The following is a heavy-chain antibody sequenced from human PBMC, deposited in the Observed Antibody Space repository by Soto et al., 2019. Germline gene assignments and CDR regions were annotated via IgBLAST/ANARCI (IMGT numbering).Heavy chain of an antibody. Sequence: GGSLRLSCAASGFTFSDHHMDWVRQAPGKGLEWVGRARNKAHSYTTAYAASVKGRFTISRDDSKNSLSLQMNSLKTEHTAVYFFVWITGRNFHFWGQGTLVTVYS. CDR1: GFTFSDHH. V-gene: IGHV3-72*01. CDR3: VWITGRNFHF. J-gene: IGHJ4*02. CDR2: ARNKAHSYTT. D-gene: IGHD1-20*01.